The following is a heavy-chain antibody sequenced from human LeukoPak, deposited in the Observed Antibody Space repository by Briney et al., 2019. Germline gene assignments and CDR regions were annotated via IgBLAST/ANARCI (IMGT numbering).Heavy chain of an antibody. CDR1: GYSFTSYW. CDR3: ARTADPTVTLYYFDY. J-gene: IGHJ4*02. Sequence: GESLKISCKGSGYSFTSYWIGWVRQMPGKGLEWMGIIYPGDSDTRYSPSFQGQVTISADKSISTAYLQWSSLKASDTAMYYCARTADPTVTLYYFDYWGQGTLVTVSS. D-gene: IGHD4-17*01. V-gene: IGHV5-51*01. CDR2: IYPGDSDT.